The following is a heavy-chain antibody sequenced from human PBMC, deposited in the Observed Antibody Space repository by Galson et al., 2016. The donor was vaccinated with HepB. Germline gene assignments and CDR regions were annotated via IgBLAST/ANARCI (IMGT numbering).Heavy chain of an antibody. CDR3: ARVGYCSGGSWCGIDY. D-gene: IGHD2-15*01. Sequence: SLRLSCAASGFTSDIYAIHWVRQASGKGLEWVAVISYDGSTKYSADSVKGRFTISRDNSKNTLYLQMSSLRAEDTALYYCARVGYCSGGSWCGIDYWGQGTLVTVSS. CDR2: ISYDGSTK. J-gene: IGHJ4*02. CDR1: GFTSDIYA. V-gene: IGHV3-30*04.